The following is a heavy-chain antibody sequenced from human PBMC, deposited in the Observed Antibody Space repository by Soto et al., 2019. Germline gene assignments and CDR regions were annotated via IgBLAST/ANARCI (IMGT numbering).Heavy chain of an antibody. Sequence: QVQLQESGPGLVKPSQTLSLACTVSGGSVGSGEYYYSWIRQPPGKGLEWIGYIYDSGITNYTPSLKGRVTISLDRSNNQVSLKLSSVTAAYTAVYFCARDVAHGYTENVWGQGTMVSGSS. CDR2: IYDSGIT. J-gene: IGHJ3*01. CDR1: GGSVGSGEYY. V-gene: IGHV4-30-4*01. CDR3: ARDVAHGYTENV. D-gene: IGHD5-18*01.